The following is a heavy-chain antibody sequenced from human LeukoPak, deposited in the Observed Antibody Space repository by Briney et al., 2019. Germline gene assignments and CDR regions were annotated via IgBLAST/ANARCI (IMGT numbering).Heavy chain of an antibody. V-gene: IGHV4-39*01. D-gene: IGHD4-11*01. J-gene: IGHJ5*02. CDR3: ARHLADYSNYFYWFDP. CDR1: GGSISSSSYY. Sequence: SETLSLTCTVSGGSISSSSYYWGWIRQPPGKGLEWIGSSYYSGSTYYNPSLKSRVTISVDTSKNQFSLKLSSVTAADTAVYYCARHLADYSNYFYWFDPWGQGTLVTVSS. CDR2: SYYSGST.